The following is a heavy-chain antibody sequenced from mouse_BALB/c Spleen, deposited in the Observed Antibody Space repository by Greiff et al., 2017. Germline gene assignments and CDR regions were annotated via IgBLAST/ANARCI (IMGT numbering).Heavy chain of an antibody. J-gene: IGHJ4*01. CDR3: ARLTVVATRAMDY. V-gene: IGHV5-9-4*01. CDR1: GFTFSSYA. Sequence: DVQLVESGGGLVKPGGSLKLSCAASGFTFSSYAMSWVRQSPEKRLEWVAEISSGGSYTYYPDTVTGRFTISRDNAKNTLYLEMSSLRSEDTAMYYCARLTVVATRAMDYWGQGTSVTVSS. D-gene: IGHD1-1*01. CDR2: ISSGGSYT.